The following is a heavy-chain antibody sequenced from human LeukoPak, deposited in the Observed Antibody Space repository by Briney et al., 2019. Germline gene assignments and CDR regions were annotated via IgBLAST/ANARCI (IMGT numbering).Heavy chain of an antibody. V-gene: IGHV4-39*01. CDR2: ISYSGNT. CDR1: GDSISSSIYY. CDR3: ARLTFYYDGSGYYFDY. D-gene: IGHD3-22*01. Sequence: SETLSLTCTVSGDSISSSIYYWAWIRQPPGKGLEWIATISYSGNTYYNPSLKGRVTMSVDMSKNQFSLKLSSVTATDTAVYYCARLTFYYDGSGYYFDYWGQGTLVTVSS. J-gene: IGHJ4*02.